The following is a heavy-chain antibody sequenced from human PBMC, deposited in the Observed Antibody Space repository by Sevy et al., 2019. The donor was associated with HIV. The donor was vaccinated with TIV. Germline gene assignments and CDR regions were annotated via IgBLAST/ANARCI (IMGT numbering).Heavy chain of an antibody. CDR2: IYHSGYS. CDR1: GYSISSDYY. V-gene: IGHV4-38-2*01. D-gene: IGHD6-19*01. Sequence: SETLSLTCAVSGYSISSDYYWGWIRQPPGKGLEWIGSIYHSGYSYYNPSLKSRVTISVDTSKNQFSLKLSSVIAADTAVFYYARAIGTQVAGLYYFDYWGQGTLVTVSS. CDR3: ARAIGTQVAGLYYFDY. J-gene: IGHJ4*02.